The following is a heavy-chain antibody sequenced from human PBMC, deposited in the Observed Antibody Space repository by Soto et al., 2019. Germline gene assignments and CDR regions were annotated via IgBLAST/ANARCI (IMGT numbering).Heavy chain of an antibody. V-gene: IGHV4-30-4*02. Sequence: PSETLSLTCPVSGGSISSGDYYWSWIRQPPGKGLEWIGYIYYSGSTYYNPSLKSRVTISVDTSKNQFSLKLSSVTAADTAVYYCARAWQYSSGFFDYWGQGTLVTVSS. CDR2: IYYSGST. J-gene: IGHJ4*02. CDR1: GGSISSGDYY. CDR3: ARAWQYSSGFFDY. D-gene: IGHD6-19*01.